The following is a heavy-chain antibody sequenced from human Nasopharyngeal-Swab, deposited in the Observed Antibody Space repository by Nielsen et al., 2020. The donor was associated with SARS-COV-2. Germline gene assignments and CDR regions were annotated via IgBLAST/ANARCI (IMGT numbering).Heavy chain of an antibody. CDR3: AREFSPYDSSGYSDY. Sequence: ASVKVSCKASGYTLTSYGISWVRQAPGQGFEWMGWISAYNGNTNYAQKLQGRVTMTTDTSTSTAYMELRSLRSDDTAVYYCAREFSPYDSSGYSDYWGQGTLVTVSS. J-gene: IGHJ4*02. V-gene: IGHV1-18*01. D-gene: IGHD3-22*01. CDR1: GYTLTSYG. CDR2: ISAYNGNT.